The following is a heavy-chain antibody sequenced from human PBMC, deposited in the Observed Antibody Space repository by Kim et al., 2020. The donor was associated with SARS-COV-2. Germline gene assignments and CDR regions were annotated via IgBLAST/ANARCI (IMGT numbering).Heavy chain of an antibody. V-gene: IGHV3-21*01. CDR2: ISSSSSYI. CDR3: ARDLVGFGELFYGMDV. J-gene: IGHJ6*02. CDR1: GFTFSSYS. D-gene: IGHD3-10*01. Sequence: GGSLRLSCAASGFTFSSYSMNWVRQAPGKGLEWVSSISSSSSYIYYADSVKGRFTISRDNAKNSLYLQMNSLRAEDTAVYYCARDLVGFGELFYGMDVWGQGTTVTVSS.